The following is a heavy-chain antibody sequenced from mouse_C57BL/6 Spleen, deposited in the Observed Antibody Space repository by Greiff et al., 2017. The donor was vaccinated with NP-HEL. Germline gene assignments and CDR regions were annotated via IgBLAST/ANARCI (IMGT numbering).Heavy chain of an antibody. J-gene: IGHJ2*01. CDR1: GYAFTNYL. D-gene: IGHD3-3*01. CDR2: INPGSGGT. Sequence: VKLQQSGAELVRPGTSVKVSCKASGYAFTNYLIEWVKQRPGQGLEWIGVINPGSGGTNYNEKFKGKATLTADKSSSTAYMQLSSLTSEDSAVYFCARTGTGGYWGPGTTLPLSS. V-gene: IGHV1-54*01. CDR3: ARTGTGGY.